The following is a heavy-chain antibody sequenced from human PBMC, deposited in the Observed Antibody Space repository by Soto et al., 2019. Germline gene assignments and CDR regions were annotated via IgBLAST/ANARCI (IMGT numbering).Heavy chain of an antibody. CDR3: ARESYSGYHSYDY. D-gene: IGHD5-12*01. V-gene: IGHV4-38-2*02. CDR1: CYSISSGCF. J-gene: IGHJ4*02. CDR2: MYHDGNT. Sequence: SETLSLTCAVSCYSISSGCFWGWLRQPPGKGLEWIANMYHDGNTHYNPSLSSRVAMSVDTSKNQFSLKLNSVTAADTAVYYCARESYSGYHSYDYWGQGILVTVSS.